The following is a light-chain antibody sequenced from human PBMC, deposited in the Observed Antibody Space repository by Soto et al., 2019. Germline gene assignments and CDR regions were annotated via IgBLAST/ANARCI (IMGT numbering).Light chain of an antibody. J-gene: IGKJ1*01. CDR3: QQYVSSPWA. CDR1: QSVSSSY. V-gene: IGKV3-20*01. Sequence: EIVLTQSPVTLSLSPGERATLSCRASQSVSSSYLAWYQQKPGQAPRLLIYGASRRATGIPDRFTGSGSGTDFTLTISRLEPEDFAVYYCQQYVSSPWAFGQGTKVDIK. CDR2: GAS.